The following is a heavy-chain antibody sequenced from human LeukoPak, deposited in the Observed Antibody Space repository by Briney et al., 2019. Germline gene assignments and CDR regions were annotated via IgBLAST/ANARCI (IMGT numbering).Heavy chain of an antibody. J-gene: IGHJ4*02. CDR3: ASPCGGDYSEFVY. CDR1: GASIRSYY. Sequence: SETLSLTCNVSGASIRSYYCSWIRQPPGKGLEWVGDMYYSGSTNYNPSLKSRVTIPVDTSKNQFSLKLTSVTAADTAVYYCASPCGGDYSEFVYWGQGTLVTVSS. D-gene: IGHD2-21*01. CDR2: MYYSGST. V-gene: IGHV4-59*08.